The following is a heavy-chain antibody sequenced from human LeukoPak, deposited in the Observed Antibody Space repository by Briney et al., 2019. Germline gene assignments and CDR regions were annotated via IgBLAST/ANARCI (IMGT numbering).Heavy chain of an antibody. J-gene: IGHJ6*03. CDR1: GFTFSSYW. V-gene: IGHV3-7*01. D-gene: IGHD2-8*02. CDR2: IKQDGSEK. CDR3: ARASVGWWHDRPYYMDV. Sequence: GGSLRLSCAASGFTFSSYWMSWVRQAPGKGLEWVANIKQDGSEKYYVDSVKGRFTISRDNAKNSLYQQMNSLRVEDTAVYYCARASVGWWHDRPYYMDVWGKGTTVTVSS.